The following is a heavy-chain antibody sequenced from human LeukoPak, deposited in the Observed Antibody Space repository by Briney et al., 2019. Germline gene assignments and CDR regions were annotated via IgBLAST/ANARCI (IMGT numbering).Heavy chain of an antibody. CDR1: GGSISSSSYY. J-gene: IGHJ4*02. Sequence: SETLSLTCTVSGGSISSSSYYWGWIRQPPGKGLEWIGSIYYSGSTYYNPSLKSRVTISVDTSKNQFSLKLSSVTAADTAVYYCARVLVGATGYFDYWGQGTLVTVSS. CDR2: IYYSGST. V-gene: IGHV4-39*07. D-gene: IGHD1-26*01. CDR3: ARVLVGATGYFDY.